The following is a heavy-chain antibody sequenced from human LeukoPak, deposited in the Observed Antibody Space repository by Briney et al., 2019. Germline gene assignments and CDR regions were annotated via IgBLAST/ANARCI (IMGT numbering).Heavy chain of an antibody. CDR3: AKRGSGYNHFDY. CDR1: GFTFSSYG. D-gene: IGHD3-3*01. CDR2: ISGSGSST. V-gene: IGHV3-23*01. Sequence: PGGSLRLSCAASGFTFSSYGMIWVRQAPGKGLEWVSGISGSGSSTYYADSVKGRFTISRDNSKNTLYLQMNSLRAEDTAVYYCAKRGSGYNHFDYWGQGTLVTVSS. J-gene: IGHJ4*02.